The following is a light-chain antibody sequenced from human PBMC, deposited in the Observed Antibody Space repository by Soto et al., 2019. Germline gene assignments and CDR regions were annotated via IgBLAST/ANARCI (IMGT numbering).Light chain of an antibody. CDR2: EVS. CDR1: SSDVGAYNS. V-gene: IGLV2-14*01. CDR3: SSLTTTSTLA. J-gene: IGLJ2*01. Sequence: QSALTQPASVSGSPGQSITISCTGTSSDVGAYNSVSWYQHHPGKAPKLMIYEVSYRPSGVSNCFSGSKSANTASLTISGLQAEDEADYYCSSLTTTSTLAFGGGTKLTVL.